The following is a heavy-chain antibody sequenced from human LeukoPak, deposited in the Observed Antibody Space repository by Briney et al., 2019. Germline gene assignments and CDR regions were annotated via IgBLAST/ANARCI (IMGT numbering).Heavy chain of an antibody. CDR3: AKDPPMYSGSYFDY. CDR2: IRYDGSNK. V-gene: IGHV3-30*02. CDR1: GFTFSSYG. Sequence: GGSLRLSCAASGFTFSSYGMHWVRQAPGKGLEWVAFIRYDGSNKYYADSVKGRFTISRDNSKNTLYLQMNSLRAEDTAVYCCAKDPPMYSGSYFDYWGQGTLVTVSS. J-gene: IGHJ4*02. D-gene: IGHD1-26*01.